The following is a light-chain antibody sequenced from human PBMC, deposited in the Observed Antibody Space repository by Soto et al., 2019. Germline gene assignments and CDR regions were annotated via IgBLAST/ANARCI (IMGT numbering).Light chain of an antibody. Sequence: QSALTQPASVSGSPGQSITISCTGTSSDVGSYNLVSWYQQHPGKAPKLIIYEGSKRPSGVSDRFSVSRSGNTASLTISGLQAEDEADYYCCSYVASSTVYVFGTGTKVTVL. J-gene: IGLJ1*01. CDR1: SSDVGSYNL. V-gene: IGLV2-23*01. CDR3: CSYVASSTVYV. CDR2: EGS.